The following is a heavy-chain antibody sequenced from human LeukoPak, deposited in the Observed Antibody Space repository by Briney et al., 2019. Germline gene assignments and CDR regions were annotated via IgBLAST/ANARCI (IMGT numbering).Heavy chain of an antibody. Sequence: ASVNVSCKASGYTFISYGISWVRQAPGQGLEWMGWISAYNGNTNYAQKLQGRVTITTDTSTSTAYMELRSLRSDDTAVYYCARDLPDTAMVTHYYYYMDVWGKGTTVTVSS. CDR1: GYTFISYG. D-gene: IGHD5-18*01. CDR2: ISAYNGNT. CDR3: ARDLPDTAMVTHYYYYMDV. J-gene: IGHJ6*03. V-gene: IGHV1-18*01.